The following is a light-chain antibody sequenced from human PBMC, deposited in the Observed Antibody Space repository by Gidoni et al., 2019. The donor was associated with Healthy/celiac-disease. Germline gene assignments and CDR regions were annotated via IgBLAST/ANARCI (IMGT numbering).Light chain of an antibody. V-gene: IGLV3-25*03. CDR1: ALPKQY. CDR2: KDS. CDR3: QSADSSGTYKV. J-gene: IGLJ1*01. Sequence: SYELTPPPSVSVSPGQTARITCSGDALPKQYAYWYQQKPGQAPVLVIYKDSERPSGIPERFCGSSSGTTGTLTISGVQAEDEADYYCQSADSSGTYKVFGTGTKVTVL.